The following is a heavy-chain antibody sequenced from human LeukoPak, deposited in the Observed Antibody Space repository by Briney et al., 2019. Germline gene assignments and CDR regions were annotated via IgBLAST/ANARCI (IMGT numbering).Heavy chain of an antibody. D-gene: IGHD6-13*01. CDR2: INHSGST. Sequence: SETLSLTCAVYGGSLSGDYWSWIRQPPGKGLEWIGEINHSGSTNYNPSLKSRVTISVDTSKNQFSLKLSSVTAADTAVYYCASSSSSWYRVFDYWGQGTLVTVSS. CDR1: GGSLSGDY. J-gene: IGHJ4*02. CDR3: ASSSSSWYRVFDY. V-gene: IGHV4-34*01.